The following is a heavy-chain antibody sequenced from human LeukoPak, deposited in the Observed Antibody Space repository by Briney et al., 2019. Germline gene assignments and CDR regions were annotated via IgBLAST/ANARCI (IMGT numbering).Heavy chain of an antibody. V-gene: IGHV3-7*01. CDR3: ASLQKHSSSWYEIYYYYGMDV. D-gene: IGHD6-13*01. Sequence: GGSLRLSCAASGFTFSSYWMSWVRQAPGKGRGWVSNIKQDGGEKYYVDSVKGRFTISRDNAKNSLYLQMNSLRAEDTAVYYCASLQKHSSSWYEIYYYYGMDVWGQGTTVTVSS. CDR1: GFTFSSYW. CDR2: IKQDGGEK. J-gene: IGHJ6*02.